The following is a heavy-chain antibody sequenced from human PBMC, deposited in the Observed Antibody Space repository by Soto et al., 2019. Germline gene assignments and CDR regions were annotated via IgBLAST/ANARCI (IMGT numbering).Heavy chain of an antibody. V-gene: IGHV4-39*01. J-gene: IGHJ4*02. CDR3: ARHSSGWSHYFDY. D-gene: IGHD6-13*01. CDR2: IYYSGST. CDR1: GGSISSNNYY. Sequence: QLQLQESGPGLVKPSETLSLTCTVSGGSISSNNYYWGWIRQPPGKGLEWIGSIYYSGSTYYNPSLKSRVTISVDTSKNQFSLRLSSVTAADTAVYYCARHSSGWSHYFDYWGQGTLVTVSS.